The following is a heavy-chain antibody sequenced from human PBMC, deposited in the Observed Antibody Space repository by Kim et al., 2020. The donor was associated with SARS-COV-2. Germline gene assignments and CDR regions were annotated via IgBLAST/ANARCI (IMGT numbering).Heavy chain of an antibody. Sequence: GGSLRLSCAASGFTFSDYYMSWIRQAPGKGLEWVSYISSTGGTIYYADSVEGRFSSSRDNAKNSLFLQRNSLRAEDTAVYYCARDLYTISGSIDFWGQGTLVTFYS. V-gene: IGHV3-11*01. D-gene: IGHD3-10*01. CDR3: ARDLYTISGSIDF. CDR1: GFTFSDYY. J-gene: IGHJ4*02. CDR2: ISSTGGTI.